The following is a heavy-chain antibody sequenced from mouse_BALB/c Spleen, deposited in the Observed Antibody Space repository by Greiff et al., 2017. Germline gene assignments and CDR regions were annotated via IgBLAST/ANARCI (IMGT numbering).Heavy chain of an antibody. CDR3: ARWGLGRYYFDY. Sequence: VQLVESGPELMKPGASVKISCKASGYSFTSYYMHWVKQSHGKSLEWIGYIDPFNGGTSYNQKFKGKATLTVDKSSSTAYMHLSSLTSEDSAVYYCARWGLGRYYFDYWGQGTTLTVSS. CDR1: GYSFTSYY. J-gene: IGHJ2*01. D-gene: IGHD4-1*01. CDR2: IDPFNGGT. V-gene: IGHV1S135*01.